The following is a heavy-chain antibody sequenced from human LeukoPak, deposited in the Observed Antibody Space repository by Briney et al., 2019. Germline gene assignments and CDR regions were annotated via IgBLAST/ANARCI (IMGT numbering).Heavy chain of an antibody. CDR1: GGSFSGYY. D-gene: IGHD1-26*01. Sequence: SETLSLTCAVYGGSFSGYYWSWIRQPPGKGLEWIGEINHSGSTNYNPSLKSRVTISVDTSKNQFSLKLSSVTAADTAVHYCARGLGGSYRGPRAIDYWGQGTLVTVSS. CDR3: ARGLGGSYRGPRAIDY. J-gene: IGHJ4*02. V-gene: IGHV4-34*01. CDR2: INHSGST.